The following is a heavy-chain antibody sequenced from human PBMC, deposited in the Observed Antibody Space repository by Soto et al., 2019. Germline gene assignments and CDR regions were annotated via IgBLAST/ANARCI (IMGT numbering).Heavy chain of an antibody. Sequence: QVQLVESGGGVVQPGRSLRLSCAASGFTFSSYPMDWVRQAPGKGLEWVAVITYDGTNEHYADSVKGRFTISRDNSKNTLYLQMNSLRAEDTAVYYCARPCLYSSTPHYYYYGVDVWGHGTTVNVSS. D-gene: IGHD6-13*01. J-gene: IGHJ6*02. CDR1: GFTFSSYP. CDR3: ARPCLYSSTPHYYYYGVDV. CDR2: ITYDGTNE. V-gene: IGHV3-30-3*01.